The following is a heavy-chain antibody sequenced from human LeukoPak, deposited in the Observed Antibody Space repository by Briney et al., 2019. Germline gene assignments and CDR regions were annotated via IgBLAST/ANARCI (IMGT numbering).Heavy chain of an antibody. CDR2: IRYDGSDK. J-gene: IGHJ6*03. V-gene: IGHV3-30*02. CDR1: GFTFNSYG. Sequence: GGSLRLSCAASGFTFNSYGMHWVRQAPGKGLEWVAFIRYDGSDKYYADSVKGRLTISRDNSKNALYLQMSSLRAEDTAVYYCAKGSYYCSSSSCPQYYYYMDVWGKGTTVTVSS. D-gene: IGHD2-2*01. CDR3: AKGSYYCSSSSCPQYYYYMDV.